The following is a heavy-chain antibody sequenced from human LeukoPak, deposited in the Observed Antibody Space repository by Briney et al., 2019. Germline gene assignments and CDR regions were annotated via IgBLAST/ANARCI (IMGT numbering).Heavy chain of an antibody. CDR1: GFTVSSNY. Sequence: GGSLRLSCAASGFTVSSNYMSWVRQAPGKGLEWVSVIYSGGSTYCADSVKGRFTISRDNSKNTLYLQMNSLRAEDTAVYYCARVGVMVRGVIDYWGQGTLVTVSS. J-gene: IGHJ4*02. D-gene: IGHD3-10*01. CDR2: IYSGGST. V-gene: IGHV3-66*01. CDR3: ARVGVMVRGVIDY.